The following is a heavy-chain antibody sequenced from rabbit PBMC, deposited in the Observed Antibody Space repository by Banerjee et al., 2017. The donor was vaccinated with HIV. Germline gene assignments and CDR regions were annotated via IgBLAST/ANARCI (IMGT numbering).Heavy chain of an antibody. Sequence: QSLEESGGDLVQPGASLTLTCTASGFSFSYSDYMCWVRQAPGKGLEWIACIYAGGSGSTYYASWAEGRFTISTTSSTTVTLQMTSLTAADTATYFCARRANSDGYYDLWGQGTLVTVS. D-gene: IGHD1-1*01. CDR2: IYAGGSGST. CDR3: ARRANSDGYYDL. V-gene: IGHV1S40*01. J-gene: IGHJ3*01. CDR1: GFSFSYSDY.